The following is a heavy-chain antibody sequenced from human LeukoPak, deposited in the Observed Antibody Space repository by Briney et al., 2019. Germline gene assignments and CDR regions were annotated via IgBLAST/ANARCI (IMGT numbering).Heavy chain of an antibody. V-gene: IGHV3-23*01. Sequence: GGSLRLSCAASGFTFSSYAMNWVRQAPGKGLEWVSAISSSGISTYYADSVKGRFTISRDNSKNTLYLQMNSLRAEDTAVYYCAKAPANYVDTAMGTLDYWGQGTLVTVSS. J-gene: IGHJ4*02. CDR3: AKAPANYVDTAMGTLDY. D-gene: IGHD5-18*01. CDR1: GFTFSSYA. CDR2: ISSSGIST.